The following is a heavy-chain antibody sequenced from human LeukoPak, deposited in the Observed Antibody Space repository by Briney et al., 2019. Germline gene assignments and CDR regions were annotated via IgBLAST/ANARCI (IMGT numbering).Heavy chain of an antibody. CDR2: IYPGDSDT. J-gene: IGHJ4*02. CDR1: GYSFTSYW. CDR3: ATPHGYYSGGRCYSSDYFDY. Sequence: GESLKISCKGSGYSFTSYWIGWVRQMPGKGLEWMGIIYPGDSDTRYSPSFQGQVTISADKSISTAYLQWSSLKASDTAMYYCATPHGYYSGGRCYSSDYFDYWGQGTLVTVSS. D-gene: IGHD2-15*01. V-gene: IGHV5-51*01.